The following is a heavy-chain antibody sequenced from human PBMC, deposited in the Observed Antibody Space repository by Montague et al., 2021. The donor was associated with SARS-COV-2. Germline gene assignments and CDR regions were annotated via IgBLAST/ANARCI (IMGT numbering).Heavy chain of an antibody. Sequence: SETLSLTCTVSGASISSRSYYWGWIRQPPGEGLEWIGENNYSGSTSYNPSLKSRVTMSVDMSKNQFSLKLRSVTAADTAVYYCARGRGLAVLFDFYYYGMDVWGQGTTVTVSS. CDR1: GASISSRSYY. CDR3: ARGRGLAVLFDFYYYGMDV. D-gene: IGHD3-3*02. CDR2: NNYSGST. J-gene: IGHJ6*02. V-gene: IGHV4-39*07.